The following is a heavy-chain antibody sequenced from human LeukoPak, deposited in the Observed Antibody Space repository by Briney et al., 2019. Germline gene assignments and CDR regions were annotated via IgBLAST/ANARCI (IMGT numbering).Heavy chain of an antibody. Sequence: GASVKVSCKASGYTFTNCYIHWVRQAPGQGLEWVGMINPSGGRTSYAQRFQGRVTVTTDTSTSTVYMQLSSLASEDTAVYYCARERRAWGEDFWGQGTLVTVSS. J-gene: IGHJ4*02. CDR2: INPSGGRT. V-gene: IGHV1-46*01. CDR1: GYTFTNCY. CDR3: ARERRAWGEDF. D-gene: IGHD3-16*01.